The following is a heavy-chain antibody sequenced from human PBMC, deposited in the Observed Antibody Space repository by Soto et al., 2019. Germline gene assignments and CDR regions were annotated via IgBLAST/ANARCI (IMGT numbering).Heavy chain of an antibody. Sequence: QVQLVESGGGVVQPGRSLRLSCATSGFTFRFYDMHWVRQAPGKGLEWVAIISRDGNNKDYGDSVKGRFTIYRDDSKNTLYLQMNSLRGEDTAVYYCAKDAYTPIRTTAHDSGGLDHWGRGTLVTVSS. V-gene: IGHV3-30*18. CDR1: GFTFRFYD. CDR2: ISRDGNNK. CDR3: AKDAYTPIRTTAHDSGGLDH. D-gene: IGHD4-4*01. J-gene: IGHJ4*02.